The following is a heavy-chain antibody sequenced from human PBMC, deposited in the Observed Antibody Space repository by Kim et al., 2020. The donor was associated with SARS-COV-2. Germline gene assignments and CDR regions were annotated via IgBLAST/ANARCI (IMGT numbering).Heavy chain of an antibody. CDR2: ITRDGRTT. D-gene: IGHD4-17*01. CDR3: ARDHALFGSSDYFPRYYHYGAAR. J-gene: IGHJ6*04. CDR1: GFNLAGFS. Sequence: GGSLRLSCPTSGFNLAGFSMHWVRQPPGKGLEWVAVITRDGRTTYYGDSVKGRFTISRDNSKKTTYLQMNSLRPDDTAVYYCARDHALFGSSDYFPRYYHYGAARWGEGSTVTLPA. V-gene: IGHV3-30*04.